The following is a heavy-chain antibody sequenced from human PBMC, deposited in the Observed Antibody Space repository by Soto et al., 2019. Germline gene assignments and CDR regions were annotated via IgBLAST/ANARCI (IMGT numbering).Heavy chain of an antibody. CDR3: ARNLLGGYGHARQPDY. V-gene: IGHV3-21*06. Sequence: PGGSLRLSCVASGFTFCAYSMSWVRQAPGQGLEWVSSITSSSTYIYYTRSVEGRFTISRDDAKNSLHLQMNSLRAEDTAVYYCARNLLGGYGHARQPDYWGQGTLVTDSS. D-gene: IGHD5-18*01. CDR1: GFTFCAYS. J-gene: IGHJ4*02. CDR2: ITSSSTYI.